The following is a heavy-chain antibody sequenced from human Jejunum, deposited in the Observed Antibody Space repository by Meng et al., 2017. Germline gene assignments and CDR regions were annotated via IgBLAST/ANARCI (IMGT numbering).Heavy chain of an antibody. CDR1: GGSISSHY. V-gene: IGHV4-59*11. Sequence: QVQLQESGAGLVKPSATLSLTCTVSGGSISSHYFSWIRQPPGKGLEWIGDMYYTGTTNYNPSLKSRVTMSVATSMNQFSLRLTSVPAADTAVYFCARVASSSAPFDYWGQGTLVTVSS. J-gene: IGHJ4*02. D-gene: IGHD1-26*01. CDR2: MYYTGTT. CDR3: ARVASSSAPFDY.